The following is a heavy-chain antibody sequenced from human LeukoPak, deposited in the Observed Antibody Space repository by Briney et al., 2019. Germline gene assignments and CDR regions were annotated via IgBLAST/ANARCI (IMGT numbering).Heavy chain of an antibody. CDR3: AKDKGIAAAGTFDY. V-gene: IGHV3-30-3*01. CDR2: ISYDGSNK. D-gene: IGHD6-13*01. Sequence: GGSLRLSCAASGFTFSSYAMHWVRQAPGKGLEWVAVISYDGSNKYYADSVKGRFTISRDNSKNTLYLQMNSLRAEDTAVYYCAKDKGIAAAGTFDYWGQGTLVTVSS. J-gene: IGHJ4*02. CDR1: GFTFSSYA.